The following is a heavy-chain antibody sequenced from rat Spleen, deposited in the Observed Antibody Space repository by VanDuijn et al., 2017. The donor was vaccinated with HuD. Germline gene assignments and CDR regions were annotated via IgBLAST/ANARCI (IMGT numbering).Heavy chain of an antibody. CDR1: GFSLTNYG. Sequence: QVQLKESGPGLVQPSQTLSLTCTVSGFSLTNYGVSWVRQPPGKGLEWIAAIWSGGSTYYNSALKSRLNISRDTSKSQVFLKMNSLQSEDTATYYCARDRGYSSPYVMDAWGQGTSVTVSS. J-gene: IGHJ4*01. CDR2: IWSGGST. CDR3: ARDRGYSSPYVMDA. D-gene: IGHD1-2*01. V-gene: IGHV2-4*01.